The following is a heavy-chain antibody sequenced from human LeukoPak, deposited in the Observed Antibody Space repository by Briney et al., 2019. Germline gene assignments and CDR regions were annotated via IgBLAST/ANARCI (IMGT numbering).Heavy chain of an antibody. J-gene: IGHJ4*02. D-gene: IGHD6-13*01. Sequence: SETLSLTCTVSGGSISSYYWSWIRQPPGKGLEWIGYIYYSGSTNYNPSLKSRVTISVDTSKNQFSLKLSSVTAADTAVYYCARHRGSVSEQQLPLPPFDYWGQGTLVTVSS. CDR3: ARHRGSVSEQQLPLPPFDY. V-gene: IGHV4-59*08. CDR1: GGSISSYY. CDR2: IYYSGST.